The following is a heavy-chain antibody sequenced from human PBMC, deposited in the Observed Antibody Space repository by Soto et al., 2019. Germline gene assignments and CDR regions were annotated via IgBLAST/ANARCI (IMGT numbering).Heavy chain of an antibody. CDR1: GYTFTSYY. D-gene: IGHD2-15*01. CDR3: ASPYCSGGSCDLNWFDP. Sequence: QVQLVQSGAEVKKPGASVKVSCKASGYTFTSYYMHWVRQAPGQGLEWMGIINPSGGSTSYAQKFQGRVTMPRDTSRSTVYMELSSLRSEDTAVYYCASPYCSGGSCDLNWFDPWGQGTLVTVSS. V-gene: IGHV1-46*03. CDR2: INPSGGST. J-gene: IGHJ5*02.